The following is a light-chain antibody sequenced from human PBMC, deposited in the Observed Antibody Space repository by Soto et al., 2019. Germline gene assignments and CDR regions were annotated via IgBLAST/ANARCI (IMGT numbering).Light chain of an antibody. CDR3: SSYAGNNSYV. V-gene: IGLV2-8*01. Sequence: QSVLTQPASVSGSPGQSITISCTGTSSDVGGYNYVSWYQHHPGKAPKLIIYEVYKRPSGVPDRFSGSKSGNTAALTVSGLQAEDEADYYCSSYAGNNSYVFGTGTKVTVL. CDR1: SSDVGGYNY. J-gene: IGLJ1*01. CDR2: EVY.